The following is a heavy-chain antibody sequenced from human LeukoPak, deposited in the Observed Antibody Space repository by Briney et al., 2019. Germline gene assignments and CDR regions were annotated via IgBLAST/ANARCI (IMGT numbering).Heavy chain of an antibody. J-gene: IGHJ4*02. D-gene: IGHD3-22*01. CDR3: ARASGTDSSGYLQIDY. V-gene: IGHV3-74*01. Sequence: GGSLRLSCAASGFTFRRSWMHWVRQAPGKGLVWLSRINSDGGDTTYADSVKGRFTISRDNAQNTLYLQMNSLRADDMAMYYCARASGTDSSGYLQIDYWGQGTLVTVSS. CDR2: INSDGGDT. CDR1: GFTFRRSW.